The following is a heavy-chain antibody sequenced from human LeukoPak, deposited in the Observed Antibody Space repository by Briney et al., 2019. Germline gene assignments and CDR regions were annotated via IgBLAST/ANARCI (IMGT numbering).Heavy chain of an antibody. CDR3: ARVSPYGSGSYPYFDY. CDR1: GGSISSSSYY. V-gene: IGHV4-39*07. Sequence: SETLSLTCTVSGGSISSSSYYWGWIRQPPGKGLEWIGSIYYSGSTYYNPSLKSRVTISVDTSKNQFSLKLSSVTAADTAVYYCARVSPYGSGSYPYFDYWGQGTLVTVSS. D-gene: IGHD3-10*01. CDR2: IYYSGST. J-gene: IGHJ4*02.